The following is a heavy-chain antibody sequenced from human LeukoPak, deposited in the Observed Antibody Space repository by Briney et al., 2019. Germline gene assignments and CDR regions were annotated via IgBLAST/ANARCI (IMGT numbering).Heavy chain of an antibody. J-gene: IGHJ4*02. CDR1: GGSIRSSSYY. CDR3: ARQMVAVAGTGYFDY. CDR2: IYYSGST. D-gene: IGHD6-19*01. V-gene: IGHV4-39*01. Sequence: KTSETLSLTCTVSGGSIRSSSYYWGWIRQPPGKGLEWIGSIYYSGSTYYNASLKSRGTISVDTSENQFSLKLNSVTAADTAVYFCARQMVAVAGTGYFDYWGQGTLVTVSS.